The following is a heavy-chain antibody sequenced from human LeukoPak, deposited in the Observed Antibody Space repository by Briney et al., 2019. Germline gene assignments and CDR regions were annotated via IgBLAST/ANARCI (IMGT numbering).Heavy chain of an antibody. J-gene: IGHJ4*02. Sequence: ASVKVSCKISGYTLTELSMHWVRQAPGKGLEWMGGFDPEDGETIYAQKFQGRVTMTEDTSTDTAYMELSSLRSEDTAVYYCATVSAYSSSSPFDYWGQGTLVTVSS. CDR2: FDPEDGET. CDR3: ATVSAYSSSSPFDY. CDR1: GYTLTELS. V-gene: IGHV1-24*01. D-gene: IGHD6-13*01.